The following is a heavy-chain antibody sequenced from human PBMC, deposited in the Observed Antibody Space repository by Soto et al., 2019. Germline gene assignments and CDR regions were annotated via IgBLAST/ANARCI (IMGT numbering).Heavy chain of an antibody. D-gene: IGHD2-15*01. J-gene: IGHJ5*02. V-gene: IGHV1-46*01. CDR2: INPSGGST. CDR1: GYTFTSYY. Sequence: ASVKVSCKASGYTFTSYYMHWVRQAPGQGLEWMGIINPSGGSTSYAQKFQGRVTMTRDTSTSTVYMELSSLRSEDTAVYYCARDHGYCSGGSCYPGDPWGQGTLVTVS. CDR3: ARDHGYCSGGSCYPGDP.